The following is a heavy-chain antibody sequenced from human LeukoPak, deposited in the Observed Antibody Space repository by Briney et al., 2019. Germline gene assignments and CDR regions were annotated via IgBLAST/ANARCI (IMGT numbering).Heavy chain of an antibody. CDR3: ASRRGYSYGYPDSVFDY. Sequence: GASVKVSCKAAGYTFTSYDINWVRQATGQGLEWMGWMNPNSGNTGYAQKFQGRVTMTRNTSISTAYMELSSLRSEDTAVYYCASRRGYSYGYPDSVFDYWGQGTLVTVSS. CDR2: MNPNSGNT. V-gene: IGHV1-8*01. J-gene: IGHJ4*02. CDR1: GYTFTSYD. D-gene: IGHD5-18*01.